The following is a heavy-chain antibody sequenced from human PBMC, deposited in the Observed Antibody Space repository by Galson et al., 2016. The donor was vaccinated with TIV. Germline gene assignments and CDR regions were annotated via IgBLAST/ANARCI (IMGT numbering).Heavy chain of an antibody. CDR1: GFTFNTYK. CDR2: ISSRGTYT. J-gene: IGHJ3*02. CDR3: ARDGARIGAHSAFDI. D-gene: IGHD3-16*01. Sequence: SLRLSCAASGFTFNTYKMNWVRQAPGKGLEWISSISSRGTYTHYADSVKGRVTIPRDNANNSLYLQMNSLRAEDTAVYYCARDGARIGAHSAFDIWGQGTMVTVSS. V-gene: IGHV3-21*06.